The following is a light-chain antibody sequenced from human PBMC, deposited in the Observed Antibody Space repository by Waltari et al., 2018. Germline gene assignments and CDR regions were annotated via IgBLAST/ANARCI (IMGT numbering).Light chain of an antibody. CDR3: QHYYNFPWT. V-gene: IGKV1D-8*03. J-gene: IGKJ1*01. CDR1: PGISPY. Sequence: VIWMTQSPSLLSASPGDRVTITCRMSPGISPYLAWYKQKPGRDPDLLIYGACILHSGVPSRFSGSGSGTDFILSISSLQSEDVATYYCQHYYNFPWTFGQGTKVEIK. CDR2: GAC.